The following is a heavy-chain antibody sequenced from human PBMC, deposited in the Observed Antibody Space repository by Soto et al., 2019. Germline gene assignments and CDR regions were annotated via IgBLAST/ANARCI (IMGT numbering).Heavy chain of an antibody. CDR3: ARRRRIDSGSYFDY. D-gene: IGHD1-26*01. J-gene: IGHJ4*02. CDR1: GFTFSDYY. Sequence: GGSLRLSCAASGFTFSDYYMSWIRRAPGKGLEWVSYISSSGSTIYYADSVKGRFTISRDNAKNSLYLQMNSLRAEDTAVYYCARRRRIDSGSYFDYWGQGTLVTVSS. CDR2: ISSSGSTI. V-gene: IGHV3-11*01.